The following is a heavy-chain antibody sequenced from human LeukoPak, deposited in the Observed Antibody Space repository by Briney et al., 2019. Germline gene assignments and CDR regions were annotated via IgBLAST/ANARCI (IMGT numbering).Heavy chain of an antibody. D-gene: IGHD6-13*01. J-gene: IGHJ4*02. V-gene: IGHV4-59*01. CDR2: IYYSGST. CDR3: AKEGLGPAGAWDYFDD. Sequence: SETLSLTCTVSGGSLSSYYWSWVRQPPGKGLEWIGYIYYSGSTKYNPSLKSRVTISVDTSKKQLSLKLTSVAAADTAVYYCAKEGLGPAGAWDYFDDWGQGTLVTVSS. CDR1: GGSLSSYY.